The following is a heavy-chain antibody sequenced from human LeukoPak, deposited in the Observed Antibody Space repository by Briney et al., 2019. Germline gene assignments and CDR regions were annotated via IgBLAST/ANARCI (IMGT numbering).Heavy chain of an antibody. CDR1: GGSSSGSDNY. D-gene: IGHD6-19*01. CDR3: ARDIQQWLVRD. Sequence: PSETLSLTCSVSGGSSSGSDNYWGWIRQPPGKGLEWIGSIFYSGSTYYNPSLKSRATISVDTSKNQFSLKLSSVTAADTAVYYCARDIQQWLVRDWGQGTLVTVSS. J-gene: IGHJ4*02. V-gene: IGHV4-39*07. CDR2: IFYSGST.